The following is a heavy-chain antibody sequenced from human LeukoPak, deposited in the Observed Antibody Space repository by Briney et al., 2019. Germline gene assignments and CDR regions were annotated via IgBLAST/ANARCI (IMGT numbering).Heavy chain of an antibody. V-gene: IGHV4-4*07. D-gene: IGHD3-22*01. J-gene: IGHJ4*02. CDR3: TGGAYDPDYFDY. CDR1: GGSISDYY. Sequence: SETLSLTCTVSGGSISDYYWSWLRQPAGKRLEWIGRLYTGGSTTYNPSLKSRVTISVDRSRNQFSLKLSSVTAADTAVYYCTGGAYDPDYFDYWGQGTLVTVSS. CDR2: LYTGGST.